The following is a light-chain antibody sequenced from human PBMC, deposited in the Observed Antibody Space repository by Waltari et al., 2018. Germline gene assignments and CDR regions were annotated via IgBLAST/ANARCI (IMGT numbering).Light chain of an antibody. CDR3: QQYNSFSSM. CDR1: QSISSW. J-gene: IGKJ1*01. V-gene: IGKV1-5*03. CDR2: KAS. Sequence: DIQMTQSPSTLSASVADRVTITCRASQSISSWLAWYQQKPGKAPNLLIYKASTLQSGVPSRFSGSGFGTEFTLTISSLQPDDFATYYCQQYNSFSSMFGQGTKVEIK.